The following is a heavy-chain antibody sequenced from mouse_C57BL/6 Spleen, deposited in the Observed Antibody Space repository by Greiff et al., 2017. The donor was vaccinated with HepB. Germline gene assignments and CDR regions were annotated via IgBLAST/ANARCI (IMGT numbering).Heavy chain of an antibody. J-gene: IGHJ1*03. CDR2: INPNNGGT. CDR3: ARGGLTGWYFDV. V-gene: IGHV1-22*01. CDR1: GYKFTDYN. D-gene: IGHD1-1*01. Sequence: EVKLQQSGPELVKPGASVKMSCKASGYKFTDYNMHWVKQSHGKSLEWIGYINPNNGGTSYNQKFKGKATLTVNKSSSTAYMELRSLTSEDSAVYYCARGGLTGWYFDVWGTGTTVTVSS.